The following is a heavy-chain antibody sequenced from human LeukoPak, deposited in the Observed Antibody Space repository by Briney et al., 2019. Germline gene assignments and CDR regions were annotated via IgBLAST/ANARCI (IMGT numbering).Heavy chain of an antibody. CDR3: ARACQEIRCPEAY. Sequence: PGGSLRLSCAASGFTFSSYGMHWVRQAPGKGLEWVAFIRYDGSNKYYADSVKGRFTISRDNSKDTLYLQMNSLRAEDTAVYYCARACQEIRCPEAYWGQGTLVAVSS. CDR1: GFTFSSYG. J-gene: IGHJ4*02. D-gene: IGHD4-17*01. V-gene: IGHV3-30*02. CDR2: IRYDGSNK.